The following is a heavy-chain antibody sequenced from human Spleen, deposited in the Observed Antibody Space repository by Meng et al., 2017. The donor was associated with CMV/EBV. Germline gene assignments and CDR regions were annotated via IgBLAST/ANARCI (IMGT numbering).Heavy chain of an antibody. CDR2: ISGSDSNT. Sequence: SCAASGFILSSYEMNWVRQAPGKGLEWLSFISGSDSNTYYTDSVKGRFTISRDNARNSLYLEMNSLRAEDTAVYYCARGRSGWYALDYWGQGTLVTVSS. D-gene: IGHD6-19*01. CDR3: ARGRSGWYALDY. V-gene: IGHV3-48*03. CDR1: GFILSSYE. J-gene: IGHJ4*02.